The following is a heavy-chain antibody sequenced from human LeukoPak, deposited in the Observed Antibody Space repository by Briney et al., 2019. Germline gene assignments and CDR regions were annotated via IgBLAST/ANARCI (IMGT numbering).Heavy chain of an antibody. CDR3: ARSPTVGATSGEDWFDP. CDR2: IYPGDSDT. D-gene: IGHD1-26*01. CDR1: GYSFTSYW. V-gene: IGHV5-51*01. J-gene: IGHJ5*02. Sequence: GESLKISCKGSGYSFTSYWIGWVRQMPGKGLEWMGIIYPGDSDTRYSPSFQGQVTISADKSISTAYLQWSSLKASDTAMYYCARSPTVGATSGEDWFDPWGQGTLVTVSS.